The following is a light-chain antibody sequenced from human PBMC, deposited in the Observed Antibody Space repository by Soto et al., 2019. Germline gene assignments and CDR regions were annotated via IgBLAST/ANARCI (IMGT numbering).Light chain of an antibody. CDR1: QSISNY. CDR3: QQRRSWPIT. V-gene: IGKV3-11*01. CDR2: DAS. Sequence: EIVSTQSPATLSLSPGERATLSCRASQSISNYLAWYQQKPGQAPRLFIYDASKRATGIPARFSGSGSGTDFTLTISSLEPEDFAVYFCQQRRSWPITFGQGTRLEIK. J-gene: IGKJ5*01.